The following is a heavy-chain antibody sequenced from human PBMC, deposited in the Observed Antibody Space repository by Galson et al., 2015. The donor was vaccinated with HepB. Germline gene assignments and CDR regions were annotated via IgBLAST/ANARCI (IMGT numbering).Heavy chain of an antibody. Sequence: SVKVSCKASGYTFTSYAMHWVRQAPGQRLEWMGWINAGNGNTKYSQKFQGRVTITRDTSASTAYMELSSLRSEDTAVYYCAREHNLKPRAFDYWGQGTLVTVSS. CDR3: AREHNLKPRAFDY. CDR2: INAGNGNT. J-gene: IGHJ4*02. V-gene: IGHV1-3*01. D-gene: IGHD1-1*01. CDR1: GYTFTSYA.